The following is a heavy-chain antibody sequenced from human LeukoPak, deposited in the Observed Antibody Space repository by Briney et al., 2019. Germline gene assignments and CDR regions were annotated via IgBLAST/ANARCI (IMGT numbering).Heavy chain of an antibody. CDR1: GGSISSSNW. CDR3: ARVSPGYSSRPLDY. J-gene: IGHJ4*02. Sequence: PSETLSLTCAVSGGSISSSNWWSWVRQPPGKGLEWIGEIYHSGSTNYNPSLKSRATISVDKSKNQFSLKLSSVTAADTAVYYCARVSPGYSSRPLDYWGQGTLVTVSS. D-gene: IGHD6-13*01. CDR2: IYHSGST. V-gene: IGHV4-4*02.